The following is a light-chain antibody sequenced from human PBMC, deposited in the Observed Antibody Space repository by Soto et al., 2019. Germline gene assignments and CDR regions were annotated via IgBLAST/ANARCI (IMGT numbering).Light chain of an antibody. CDR1: QSVSSY. CDR3: QQHYINPIT. Sequence: EIVLTQSPATLSLSPGEGATLSCRASQSVSSYLAWYQQKPGQAPRLLIYDASNRATGIPARFSGSGSGTDFTLTISSLEPEDVAVYYCQQHYINPITFGQGTRLEIK. V-gene: IGKV3-11*01. J-gene: IGKJ5*01. CDR2: DAS.